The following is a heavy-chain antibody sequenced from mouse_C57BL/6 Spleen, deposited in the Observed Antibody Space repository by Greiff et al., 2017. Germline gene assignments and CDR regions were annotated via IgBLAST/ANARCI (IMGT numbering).Heavy chain of an antibody. Sequence: EVKLVESGGGLVQPGGSMKLSCAASGFTFSDAWMDWVRQSPEKWLEWVAEIRNKANNHATYYAESVKGRFTISRDDSKSSVYLQMNSLRAEDTGIYYCTRPSSGENYFDYWGQGTTLTVSS. CDR3: TRPSSGENYFDY. J-gene: IGHJ2*01. CDR1: GFTFSDAW. CDR2: IRNKANNHAT. V-gene: IGHV6-6*01. D-gene: IGHD6-1*01.